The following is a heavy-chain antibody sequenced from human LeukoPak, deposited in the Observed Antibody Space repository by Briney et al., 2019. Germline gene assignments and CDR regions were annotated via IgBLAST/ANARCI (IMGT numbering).Heavy chain of an antibody. J-gene: IGHJ4*02. Sequence: GGSLRLSCAASGFTFSSYGMHWVRQAPGKGLEWVAFIRYDGSNKYYADSVKGRFTISRDNSKDTLYLQMNSLRVEDTDIYYCTKGPFFYYDASGYNYFDSWGQGTLVTVSS. CDR3: TKGPFFYYDASGYNYFDS. CDR1: GFTFSSYG. D-gene: IGHD3-22*01. V-gene: IGHV3-30*02. CDR2: IRYDGSNK.